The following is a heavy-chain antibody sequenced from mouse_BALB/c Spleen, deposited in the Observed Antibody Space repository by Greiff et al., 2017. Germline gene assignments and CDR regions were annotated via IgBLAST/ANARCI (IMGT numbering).Heavy chain of an antibody. CDR3: AREDYYGSSLDY. CDR2: ISSGSSTI. CDR1: GFTFSSFG. Sequence: EVQLVESGGGLVQPGGSRKLSCAASGFTFSSFGMHWVRQAPEKGLEWVAYISSGSSTIYYADTVKGRFTISRDNPKNTLFLQMTSLRSEDTAMYYCAREDYYGSSLDYWGQGTTLTVSS. J-gene: IGHJ2*01. D-gene: IGHD1-1*01. V-gene: IGHV5-17*02.